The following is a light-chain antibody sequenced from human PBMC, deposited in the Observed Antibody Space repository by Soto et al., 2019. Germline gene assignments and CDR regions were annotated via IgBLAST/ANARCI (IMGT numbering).Light chain of an antibody. J-gene: IGKJ1*01. CDR1: QSISSW. Sequence: DIQMTQSPSTLSASVGDRVTITCRAGQSISSWLAWYQQKPGKAPKFLIHKASSLESGVPSRFSGSGSGTEFTLTISSLQTDDFATYFCQQYNSPPWTFGQGTKVEIK. CDR2: KAS. CDR3: QQYNSPPWT. V-gene: IGKV1-5*03.